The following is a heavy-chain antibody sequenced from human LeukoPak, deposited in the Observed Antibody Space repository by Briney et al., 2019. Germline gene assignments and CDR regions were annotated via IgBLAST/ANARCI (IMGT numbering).Heavy chain of an antibody. V-gene: IGHV3-53*01. D-gene: IGHD6-13*01. CDR2: ISSGDST. Sequence: GGSLRLSCAASGFTVNNKYMNWVRQAPGKGLEWVSVISSGDSTYYADSVKGRFTISRDNSKNTLYLQMNSLRVEDTAVYYCARRDSSTWYFDYWGQGTLVTVSS. J-gene: IGHJ4*02. CDR1: GFTVNNKY. CDR3: ARRDSSTWYFDY.